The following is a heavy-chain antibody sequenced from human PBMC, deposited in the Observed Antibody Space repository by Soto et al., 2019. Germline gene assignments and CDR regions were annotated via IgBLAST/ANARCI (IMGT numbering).Heavy chain of an antibody. CDR2: VYYSGST. J-gene: IGHJ1*01. CDR1: GGSINSRSYS. Sequence: SETLSLTCTVSGGSINSRSYSWGWIRQPPGKGLEWIGTVYYSGSTYYNPSLKSRVTVSVDMSKNQFSLNLNSVTAADTAVFYCARHLYDANDPRPRFFQQWGQGTLV. V-gene: IGHV4-39*01. CDR3: ARHLYDANDPRPRFFQQ. D-gene: IGHD2-8*01.